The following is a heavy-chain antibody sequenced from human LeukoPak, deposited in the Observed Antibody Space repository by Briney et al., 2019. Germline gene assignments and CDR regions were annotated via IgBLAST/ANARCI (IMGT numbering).Heavy chain of an antibody. V-gene: IGHV4/OR15-8*01. D-gene: IGHD3-16*02. CDR1: GVSIDSTNW. CDR3: ARSHDHLWGNYPDY. Sequence: SETLSLTCDVSGVSIDSTNWWNWVRQPPGKGLEWIGEIHHDGRNNYNPSLKSRVTLSVDKSKNQFSLRLNSVTAADTAMYYCARSHDHLWGNYPDYWGQGTLVTVSS. CDR2: IHHDGRN. J-gene: IGHJ4*02.